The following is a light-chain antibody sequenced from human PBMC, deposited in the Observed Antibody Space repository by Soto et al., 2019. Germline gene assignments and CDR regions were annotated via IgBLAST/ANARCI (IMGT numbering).Light chain of an antibody. CDR3: QQYISFVT. Sequence: DIQMTQSPSTLSACVGDRVTITCRASQSISSWLVWYQQKPGKAPKLLISKASTLQSGVPSRFSGSGSGTEFTLTISSLQPDDFATYYCQQYISFVTFGGGTKVEI. CDR1: QSISSW. J-gene: IGKJ4*01. CDR2: KAS. V-gene: IGKV1-5*03.